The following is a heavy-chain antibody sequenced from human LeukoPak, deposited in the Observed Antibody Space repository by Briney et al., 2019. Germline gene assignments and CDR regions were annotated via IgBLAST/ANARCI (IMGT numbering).Heavy chain of an antibody. CDR1: GGSISSYY. Sequence: SETLSLTCTVSGGSISSYYWSWIRQSPGKGLEWIGYIYYSGSTNYNPSLKSRVTISVDTSKNQFSLKLSSVTAADTAVYYCAREVGIAAAGQVYFDYWGQGTLVTVSS. J-gene: IGHJ4*02. D-gene: IGHD6-13*01. V-gene: IGHV4-59*01. CDR3: AREVGIAAAGQVYFDY. CDR2: IYYSGST.